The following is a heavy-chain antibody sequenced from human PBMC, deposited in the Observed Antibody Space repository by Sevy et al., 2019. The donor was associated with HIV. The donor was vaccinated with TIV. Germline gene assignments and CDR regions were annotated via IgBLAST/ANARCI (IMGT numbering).Heavy chain of an antibody. Sequence: ASVKVSCKASGYTFTGYYLHWVRQAPGQGLEWMGCINPKSGGRNYAPRFQGRVTMTRDTSISTASMELSRLGSDDTAVYYCTRSAAEAKNFYCGGDCYSDYWGQGTLVTVSS. V-gene: IGHV1-2*02. J-gene: IGHJ4*02. CDR1: GYTFTGYY. CDR3: TRSAAEAKNFYCGGDCYSDY. D-gene: IGHD2-21*02. CDR2: INPKSGGR.